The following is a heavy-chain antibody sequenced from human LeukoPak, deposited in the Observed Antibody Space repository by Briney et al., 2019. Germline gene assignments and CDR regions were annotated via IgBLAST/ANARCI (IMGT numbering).Heavy chain of an antibody. J-gene: IGHJ6*03. D-gene: IGHD3-22*01. CDR3: ARDNDSSGYYYYYMDV. V-gene: IGHV3-53*01. CDR1: GFTVSSNY. CDR2: IYSGGST. Sequence: GGSLRLSCAASGFTVSSNYMSWVRQAPGKGLECVSVIYSGGSTYYADSVKGRFAISRDNSKNTPYLQMNSLRAEDTAVYYCARDNDSSGYYYYYMDVWGKRTTVTVSS.